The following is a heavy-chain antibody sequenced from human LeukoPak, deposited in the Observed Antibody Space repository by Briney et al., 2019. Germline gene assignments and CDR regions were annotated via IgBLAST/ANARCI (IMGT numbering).Heavy chain of an antibody. D-gene: IGHD3-22*01. CDR1: GGTFSSYA. Sequence: AASVKVSCKASGGTFSSYAISWVRQAPGQGLEWMGGIIPIFGTANYAQKFQGRVTITADESTSTAYMELSSLRSEDTAVYYCARGRHINYHDSSGSTPLEYFQHWGQGTLVTVSS. CDR2: IIPIFGTA. J-gene: IGHJ1*01. CDR3: ARGRHINYHDSSGSTPLEYFQH. V-gene: IGHV1-69*13.